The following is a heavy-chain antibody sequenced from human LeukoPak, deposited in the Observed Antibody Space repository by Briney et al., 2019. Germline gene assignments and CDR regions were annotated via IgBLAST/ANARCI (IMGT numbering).Heavy chain of an antibody. V-gene: IGHV1-8*03. CDR3: ARASNDYVWGSYPSDY. CDR1: GYTFTSYD. J-gene: IGHJ4*02. Sequence: ASVKVSCKASGYTFTSYDINWVRQATGQGLEWMGWMNPNSGNTGYAQKFQGRVTITRNTSISTAYMGLSSLRSEDTAVYYCARASNDYVWGSYPSDYWGQGTLVTVSS. CDR2: MNPNSGNT. D-gene: IGHD3-16*02.